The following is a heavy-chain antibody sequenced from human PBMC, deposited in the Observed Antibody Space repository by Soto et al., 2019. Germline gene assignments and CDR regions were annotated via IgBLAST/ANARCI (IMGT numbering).Heavy chain of an antibody. CDR1: GFTFSSYG. J-gene: IGHJ4*02. D-gene: IGHD3-10*01. CDR2: ISSSSSYI. V-gene: IGHV3-21*01. Sequence: EVQLVESGGGLVKPGGSLRLSCAASGFTFSSYGMNWVRQAPGKGLEWVSSISSSSSYIYYADSVKVRFTISRDNANSSVYLQMNSLRAEDTAVYYCSREGLWFGELGLDYWGQGTLVTVSS. CDR3: SREGLWFGELGLDY.